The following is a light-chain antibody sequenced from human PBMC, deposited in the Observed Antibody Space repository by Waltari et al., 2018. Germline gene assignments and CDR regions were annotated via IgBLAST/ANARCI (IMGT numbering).Light chain of an antibody. CDR3: SSYAGSIYV. J-gene: IGLJ1*01. Sequence: QSALTQPPSASGSPGPSVTIPCPGTSRDVGGYKYVSWYQQHPGKVPKLMIYEVSKRPSGVPDRFSGSKSGNTASLTVSGLQAEDEADYYCSSYAGSIYVFGTGTKVTVL. V-gene: IGLV2-8*01. CDR2: EVS. CDR1: SRDVGGYKY.